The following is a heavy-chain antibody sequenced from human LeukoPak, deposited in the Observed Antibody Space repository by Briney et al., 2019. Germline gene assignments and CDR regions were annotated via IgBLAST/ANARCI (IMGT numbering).Heavy chain of an antibody. CDR1: GFTFSSFS. Sequence: SGGSLRLXCAASGFTFSSFSMNWVRQAPGKGLEWVSSISSSSSYIYYADSVGGRFTISRDNAKNSLYLQMNSLRAEDTAVYYCARDYSSSWYYFDYWGQGTLVNVSS. V-gene: IGHV3-21*01. D-gene: IGHD6-13*01. CDR3: ARDYSSSWYYFDY. J-gene: IGHJ4*02. CDR2: ISSSSSYI.